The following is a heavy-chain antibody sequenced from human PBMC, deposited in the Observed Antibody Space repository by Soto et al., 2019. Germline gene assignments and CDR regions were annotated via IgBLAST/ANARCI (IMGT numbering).Heavy chain of an antibody. V-gene: IGHV3-13*01. Sequence: EVQLVESGGGLVQPGGSLRLSCAASGFTLSSYDIHWVRQATGEGLAWVSGIGSGGETHYEDSVKGRFIISREDGKNSFYLQMNNLRVGDTAVYYCTRKTPPTGMEVWGQGATVTVSS. CDR3: TRKTPPTGMEV. J-gene: IGHJ6*02. CDR2: IGSGGET. CDR1: GFTLSSYD. D-gene: IGHD3-9*01.